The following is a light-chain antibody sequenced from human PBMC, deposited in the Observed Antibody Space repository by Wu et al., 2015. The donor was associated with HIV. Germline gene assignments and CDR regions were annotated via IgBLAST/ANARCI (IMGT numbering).Light chain of an antibody. CDR3: QQYYSYPFT. Sequence: DIQMTQSPSTLSASVGDRVTITCRASQSISTWLAWYQQKPGKAPNLLIYKASTLESGVPSRFSGSGSGTEFTLTISCLQSEDFATYSCQQYYSYPFTFGGGTKVEIK. V-gene: IGKV1-5*03. J-gene: IGKJ4*01. CDR2: KAS. CDR1: QSISTW.